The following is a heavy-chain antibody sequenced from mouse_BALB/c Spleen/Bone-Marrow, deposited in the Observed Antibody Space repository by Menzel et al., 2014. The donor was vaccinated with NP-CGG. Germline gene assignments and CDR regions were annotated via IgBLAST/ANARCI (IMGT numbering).Heavy chain of an antibody. D-gene: IGHD2-14*01. CDR2: ISSGGSYT. V-gene: IGHV5-9-1*01. Sequence: EVKLVESGGGLVKPGGSLKLSCAASGFTFSSCAMSWVRQTPEKRLEWVATISSGGSYTYCLDSVKGRFTISRGNAKNTLYLQMSSLRSKDTAMYYCARAGRYDGNFDYWGQGTTLTVSS. J-gene: IGHJ2*01. CDR3: ARAGRYDGNFDY. CDR1: GFTFSSCA.